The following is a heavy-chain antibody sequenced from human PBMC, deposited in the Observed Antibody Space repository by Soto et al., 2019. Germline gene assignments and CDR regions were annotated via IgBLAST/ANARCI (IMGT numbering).Heavy chain of an antibody. J-gene: IGHJ5*02. D-gene: IGHD5-12*01. V-gene: IGHV4-61*05. CDR2: IYYSGST. Sequence: SETLSLTCTVSGGSISSNSYYWGWIRQPPGKGLEWIGYIYYSGSTNYTPSLKSRVTISVDKSTNTAYLQWSSLRASDTAMYYCAIHSTGYEDSWGQGTLVTVSS. CDR3: AIHSTGYEDS. CDR1: GGSISSNSYY.